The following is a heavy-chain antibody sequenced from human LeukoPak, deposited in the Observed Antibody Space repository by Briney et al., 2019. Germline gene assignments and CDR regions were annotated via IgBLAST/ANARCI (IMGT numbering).Heavy chain of an antibody. CDR3: ARDHDILTGYEFSYFDY. V-gene: IGHV3-30-3*01. J-gene: IGHJ4*02. CDR1: GFTFSSYA. Sequence: GGSLRLSCAASGFTFSSYAMHWVRQAPGKGLEWVAVISYDGSNKYYADSVKGRFTISRDNSKNTLYLQMNSLRAEDTAVYYCARDHDILTGYEFSYFDYWGQGTLVTVSS. CDR2: ISYDGSNK. D-gene: IGHD3-9*01.